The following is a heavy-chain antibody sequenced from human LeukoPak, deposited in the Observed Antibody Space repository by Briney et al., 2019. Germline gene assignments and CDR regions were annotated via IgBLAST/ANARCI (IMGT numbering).Heavy chain of an antibody. D-gene: IGHD2-2*01. J-gene: IGHJ6*03. CDR2: INPNSGGT. Sequence: ASVKVSCKASGYTFTGYYMHWVRQAPGQGLEWMGWINPNSGGTNYAQKFQGRVTMTRDTSISTAYMELSRLRSDDTAVYYCARVAVVPAAMGDYYYYYYMDVWGKGTTVTISS. V-gene: IGHV1-2*02. CDR3: ARVAVVPAAMGDYYYYYYMDV. CDR1: GYTFTGYY.